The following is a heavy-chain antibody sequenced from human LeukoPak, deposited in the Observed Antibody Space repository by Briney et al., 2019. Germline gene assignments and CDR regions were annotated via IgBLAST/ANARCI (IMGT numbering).Heavy chain of an antibody. Sequence: GGSLRLSCATSGFTFSTYWMNWVRQAPGKGLEWVSSISSLSTYIYYADSVKGRFTISRDNAKNSLYLQMNSLRAEDTAVYYCARDYCGGDCYSGDAFDIWGQGTMVTVSS. D-gene: IGHD2-21*02. J-gene: IGHJ3*02. V-gene: IGHV3-21*01. CDR2: ISSLSTYI. CDR1: GFTFSTYW. CDR3: ARDYCGGDCYSGDAFDI.